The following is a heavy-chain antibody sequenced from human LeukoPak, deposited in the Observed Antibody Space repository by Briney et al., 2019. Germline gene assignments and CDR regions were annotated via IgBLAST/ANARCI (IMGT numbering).Heavy chain of an antibody. CDR2: ISSSGSTI. CDR1: GFIFSAFE. D-gene: IGHD1-26*01. V-gene: IGHV3-48*03. Sequence: GGSLRLSCAGSGFIFSAFEMNWVRQAPGKGLEWVSYISSSGSTIYYADSVKGRFTTSRDNAKNSLYLQMNSLRAEDTAVYYCASGAQSDYWGQGTLVTVSS. J-gene: IGHJ4*02. CDR3: ASGAQSDY.